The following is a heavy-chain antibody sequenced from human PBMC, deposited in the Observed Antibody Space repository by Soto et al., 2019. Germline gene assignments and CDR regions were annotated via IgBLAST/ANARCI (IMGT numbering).Heavy chain of an antibody. V-gene: IGHV3-48*01. CDR1: GFTFSSYS. CDR2: ISSSSSTI. Sequence: EVQLVESGGGLVQPGGSLRLSCAASGFTFSSYSMNWVRQAPGKGLEWVSYISSSSSTIYYADSVKGRFTISRDNAKNSLYQQMNSLRAEDTAVYYCARTGHFMGNWFDPWGQGTLVTVSS. CDR3: ARTGHFMGNWFDP. J-gene: IGHJ5*02. D-gene: IGHD3-16*01.